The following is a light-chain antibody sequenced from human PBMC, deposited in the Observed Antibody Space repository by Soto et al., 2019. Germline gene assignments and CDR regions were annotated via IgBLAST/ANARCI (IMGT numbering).Light chain of an antibody. CDR1: DSVSSD. J-gene: IGKJ5*01. CDR3: QQHNSWPPVP. V-gene: IGKV3-15*01. Sequence: EVVMTQSPAILSVSPGERATLSCRASDSVSSDLAWYQQKPGQAPRLLIYAASTRATGIPNRFSGSGSGTQFTLTINTLQSEDSAVYYCQQHNSWPPVPFGQGTRLEIK. CDR2: AAS.